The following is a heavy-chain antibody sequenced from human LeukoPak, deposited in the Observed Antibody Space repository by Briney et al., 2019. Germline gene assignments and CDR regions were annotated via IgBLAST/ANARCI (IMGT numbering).Heavy chain of an antibody. J-gene: IGHJ4*02. V-gene: IGHV4-61*01. Sequence: SETLSLTCTVSGGSVSSGSYYWSWIRQPPGKGLEWIGYIYYSGSTNYNPSLKSRVTISVDTSKNQFSLKLSSVTAADTAVYYCARTYQMTSGSLHSWGQGDLVTVSS. CDR3: ARTYQMTSGSLHS. CDR1: GGSVSSGSYY. D-gene: IGHD3-10*01. CDR2: IYYSGST.